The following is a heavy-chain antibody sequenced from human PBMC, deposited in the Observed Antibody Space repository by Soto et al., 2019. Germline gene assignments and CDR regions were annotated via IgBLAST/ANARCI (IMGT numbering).Heavy chain of an antibody. CDR3: ARLGAYYQSLDS. V-gene: IGHV4-39*07. D-gene: IGHD2-21*01. J-gene: IGHJ5*01. Sequence: PSETLSLTCTVSGGSISSSSYFWGWIRQPPGKGLEWIGSMYYSGTTNYNTSLKSRVTISLETSKSQFSLRLTSVTAADSAVYFCARLGAYYQSLDSWGPGSLVTGSS. CDR2: MYYSGTT. CDR1: GGSISSSSYF.